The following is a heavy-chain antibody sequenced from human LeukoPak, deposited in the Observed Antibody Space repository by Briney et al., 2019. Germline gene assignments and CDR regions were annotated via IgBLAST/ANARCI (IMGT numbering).Heavy chain of an antibody. V-gene: IGHV3-30-3*01. J-gene: IGHJ4*02. CDR1: AFTFNSYA. D-gene: IGHD4-23*01. Sequence: PGGSLRLSCAASAFTFNSYAMHWVRQAPGKGPEWVAVISYDGSSEFYADSVEGRFTISRDNSKNTVYLQMNSLRAEDTAVYYCARDQSTVVTERRYYFDYWGQGTLVTVSS. CDR3: ARDQSTVVTERRYYFDY. CDR2: ISYDGSSE.